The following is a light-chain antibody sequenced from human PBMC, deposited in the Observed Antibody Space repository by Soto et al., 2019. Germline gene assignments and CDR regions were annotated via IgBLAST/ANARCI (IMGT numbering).Light chain of an antibody. V-gene: IGKV4-1*01. J-gene: IGKJ4*01. CDR2: WAS. CDR1: QSILYSSNNKNY. CDR3: QQYYTTPLT. Sequence: DVVITHSPDSLAVSLGERATINCKSGQSILYSSNNKNYLAWYQQKPGQPPRLLIYWASTRKSGVPDRFSGSGSGTVFTLTISSLQAEDVAVYYCQQYYTTPLTFGGGTKVDIK.